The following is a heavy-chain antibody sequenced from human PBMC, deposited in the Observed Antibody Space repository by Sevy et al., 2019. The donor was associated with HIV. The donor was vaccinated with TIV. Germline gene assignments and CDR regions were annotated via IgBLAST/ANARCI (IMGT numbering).Heavy chain of an antibody. Sequence: GGSLRLSCAASGFTVSSNYMSWVRPAPGKGLEWVSVLYSGGSTHDADSVKGRFTISRDNSKNTLYLQMNNLRAEDTAVYYCARVCPLCSGGSCSLPDYWGQGTLVTVSS. V-gene: IGHV3-53*01. CDR1: GFTVSSNY. J-gene: IGHJ4*02. D-gene: IGHD2-15*01. CDR3: ARVCPLCSGGSCSLPDY. CDR2: LYSGGST.